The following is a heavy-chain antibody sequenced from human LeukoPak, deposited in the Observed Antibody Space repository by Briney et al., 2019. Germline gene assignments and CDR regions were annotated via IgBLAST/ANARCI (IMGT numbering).Heavy chain of an antibody. CDR3: ARGGPRDGYDY. J-gene: IGHJ4*02. V-gene: IGHV3-21*01. D-gene: IGHD5-18*01. CDR2: ISSLSSYI. Sequence: GGSLRLSCAASGFTFSSYSMNWVRQAPGKGLEWVSSISSLSSYIYYADSLKGRFTISRDNAKNSLYLQMNSLRAEDTAVYYCARGGPRDGYDYWGQGTLVTVSS. CDR1: GFTFSSYS.